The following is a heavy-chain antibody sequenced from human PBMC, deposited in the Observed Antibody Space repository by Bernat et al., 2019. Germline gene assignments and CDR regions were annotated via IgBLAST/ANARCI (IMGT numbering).Heavy chain of an antibody. CDR1: GYTFTSYA. J-gene: IGHJ4*02. CDR3: ARDLTVAGLFDY. D-gene: IGHD6-19*01. CDR2: INAGNGNT. V-gene: IGHV1-3*01. Sequence: QVQLVQSGAEVKKPGASVKVSCKASGYTFTSYAMYWVRQAPGQRLEWMGWINAGNGNTKYSQKFQGRVTITRDTSASTAYMELSSLRSEDTAVYYCARDLTVAGLFDYWGQGTLVTVSS.